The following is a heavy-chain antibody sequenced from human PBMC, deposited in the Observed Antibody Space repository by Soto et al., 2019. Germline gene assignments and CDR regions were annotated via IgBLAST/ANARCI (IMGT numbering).Heavy chain of an antibody. Sequence: EVQVVQSGGGSVQPGGSLRLSCEASGFTFSSYGMTWVRQAPGKGLEWVAGISGSGVDTKYADSVKGRFIIARDNSMNKMYLQMNNLIVEDTAVYFCAIGGAYCYGDCTRAHWGQGTLVTVSS. CDR1: GFTFSSYG. D-gene: IGHD2-21*02. CDR3: AIGGAYCYGDCTRAH. V-gene: IGHV3-23*04. CDR2: ISGSGVDT. J-gene: IGHJ4*02.